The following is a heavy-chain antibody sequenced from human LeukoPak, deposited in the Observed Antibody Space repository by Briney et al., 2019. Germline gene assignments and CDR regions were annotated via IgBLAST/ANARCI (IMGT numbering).Heavy chain of an antibody. D-gene: IGHD2-2*01. V-gene: IGHV4-34*01. Sequence: PSETLSLTCAVYGGSFSVYYWSWIRQPPGKGVEWIGGINHSGTTNYTPSLNSRATISVDTSKNQFSLKLSSATAADTAVYYCARGLPHYSSTSCYLRWIAFDIWGQGTMVTVSS. J-gene: IGHJ3*02. CDR2: INHSGTT. CDR3: ARGLPHYSSTSCYLRWIAFDI. CDR1: GGSFSVYY.